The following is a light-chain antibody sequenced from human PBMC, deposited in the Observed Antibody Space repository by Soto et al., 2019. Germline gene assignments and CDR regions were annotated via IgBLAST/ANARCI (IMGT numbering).Light chain of an antibody. CDR2: GNT. Sequence: QSVLTQPPSVSGAPGQRVTISCTGSTSNIGTGYDVHWYQQIPGTAPKLLIYGNTNRPSGVPDRFSGSKSGTSASLAITGLQAEDEADYYCQSYDSILSAFVFGTGTQLTVL. V-gene: IGLV1-40*01. CDR3: QSYDSILSAFV. J-gene: IGLJ1*01. CDR1: TSNIGTGYD.